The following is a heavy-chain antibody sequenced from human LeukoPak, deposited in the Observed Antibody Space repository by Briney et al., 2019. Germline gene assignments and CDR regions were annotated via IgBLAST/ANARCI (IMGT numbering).Heavy chain of an antibody. V-gene: IGHV3-30*04. CDR2: ISCDGSNK. Sequence: GGSLRLSCAASGFTFSSYAMHWVRQAPGKGLEWVAVISCDGSNKYYADSVKGRFTISRDNSKNTLYLQMNSLRTEDTAVYYCARDRSSGWYYFDYWGQGTLVTVSS. CDR3: ARDRSSGWYYFDY. CDR1: GFTFSSYA. D-gene: IGHD6-19*01. J-gene: IGHJ4*02.